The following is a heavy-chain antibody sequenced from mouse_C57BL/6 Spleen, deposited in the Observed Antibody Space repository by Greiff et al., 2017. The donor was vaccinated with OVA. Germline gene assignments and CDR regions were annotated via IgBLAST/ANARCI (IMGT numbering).Heavy chain of an antibody. Sequence: VKLMESGAELVKPGASVKMSCKASGYTFTTYPIEWMKQNHGKSLEWIGNFHPYNDDTKYNEKFKGKATLTVEKSSSTVYLELSRLTSDDSAVYYCARIYYDYDGGYYFDYWGQGTTLTVSS. CDR2: FHPYNDDT. CDR1: GYTFTTYP. D-gene: IGHD2-4*01. V-gene: IGHV1-47*01. CDR3: ARIYYDYDGGYYFDY. J-gene: IGHJ2*01.